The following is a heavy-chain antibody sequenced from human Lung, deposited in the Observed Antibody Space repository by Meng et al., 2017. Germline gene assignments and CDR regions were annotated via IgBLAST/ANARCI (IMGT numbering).Heavy chain of an antibody. V-gene: IGHV3-74*01. Sequence: VQFVEPGGCLVPPGGSLRLSCAASGFTFTDHWMHGVRQGPGKGLVWVSRINRDGTKPTYADSVKGRFTISRDNAKNTLYLQMNNLRAEDTAFYYCTNDRLNHWGQGALVTVSS. CDR3: TNDRLNH. J-gene: IGHJ1*01. CDR2: INRDGTKP. CDR1: GFTFTDHW. D-gene: IGHD1-1*01.